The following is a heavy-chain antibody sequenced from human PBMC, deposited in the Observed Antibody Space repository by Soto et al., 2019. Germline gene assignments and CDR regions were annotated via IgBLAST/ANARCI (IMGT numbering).Heavy chain of an antibody. D-gene: IGHD3-22*01. J-gene: IGHJ5*02. Sequence: QVQLVQSGAEVKKPGASVKVSCKASGYTFTSYDINWVRQATGQGLEWMGWMNPNSGNTGYAQKFQGRVTMPRNTSISTAYMELSSLRSEDTAVYYCARGPTMIQYNWFDPWGQGTLVTVSS. V-gene: IGHV1-8*01. CDR2: MNPNSGNT. CDR1: GYTFTSYD. CDR3: ARGPTMIQYNWFDP.